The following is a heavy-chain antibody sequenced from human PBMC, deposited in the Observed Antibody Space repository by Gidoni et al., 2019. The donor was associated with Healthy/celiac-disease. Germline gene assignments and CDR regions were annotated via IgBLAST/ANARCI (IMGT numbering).Heavy chain of an antibody. Sequence: VQLLESWGGLVQPWGSLRLSCAASGFPFLSYAMSWVRQAPGKGLEWVSAMSGSGGSTYYEDAVKGRCTISRDKSKNTLYLKMNSLRAEDTAGYYCAKEPLFIQQPTSGGFDHWGQGTLVTVSS. CDR2: MSGSGGST. CDR1: GFPFLSYA. CDR3: AKEPLFIQQPTSGGFDH. D-gene: IGHD5-18*01. V-gene: IGHV3-23*01. J-gene: IGHJ5*02.